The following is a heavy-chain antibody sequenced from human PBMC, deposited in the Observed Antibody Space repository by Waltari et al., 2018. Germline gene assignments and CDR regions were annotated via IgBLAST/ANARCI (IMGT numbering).Heavy chain of an antibody. D-gene: IGHD5-12*01. CDR2: IKQDGSAK. CDR3: ARGQPPLWLRLDN. CDR1: GCAFSGYW. J-gene: IGHJ4*02. Sequence: EVQLVESGGGVIRPGGSLRRSCDASGCAFSGYWRSWVRQGPGKGLEFVAKIKQDGSAKNHVDSVKGRFTIPRDNARNIVYLQMNSLRDEDTAVYYCARGQPPLWLRLDNWGQGTLVTVSS. V-gene: IGHV3-7*01.